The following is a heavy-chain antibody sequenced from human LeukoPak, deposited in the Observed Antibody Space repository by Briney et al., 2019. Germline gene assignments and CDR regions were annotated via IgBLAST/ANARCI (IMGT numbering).Heavy chain of an antibody. J-gene: IGHJ5*02. CDR1: GFTVSSNY. D-gene: IGHD3-3*01. CDR2: IYSGGST. Sequence: PGGSLRLSCAASGFTVSSNYMSWVRQAPGKGLEWVSVIYSGGSTYYADSVKGRFTISRDNSKNTLYLQMNSLGAEDTAVYYCARGVTYYDFWSGYSPGWFDPWGQGTLVTVSS. V-gene: IGHV3-53*01. CDR3: ARGVTYYDFWSGYSPGWFDP.